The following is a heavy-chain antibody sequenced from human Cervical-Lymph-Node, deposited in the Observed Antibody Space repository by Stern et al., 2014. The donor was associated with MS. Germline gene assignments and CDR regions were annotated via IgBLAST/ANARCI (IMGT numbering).Heavy chain of an antibody. CDR3: ARGGGYSYSTLDY. Sequence: QVKLVQSGAEVKKPGASVKVSCKASAYTITDYYTHWVRQAPGHGLECMGWINPNSGGTYSAQKFQGRLTMTRDTSISTAYMELSSLRSDDTAVYYCARGGGYSYSTLDYWGQGTQVTVSS. D-gene: IGHD3-10*01. V-gene: IGHV1-2*02. CDR1: AYTITDYY. CDR2: INPNSGGT. J-gene: IGHJ4*02.